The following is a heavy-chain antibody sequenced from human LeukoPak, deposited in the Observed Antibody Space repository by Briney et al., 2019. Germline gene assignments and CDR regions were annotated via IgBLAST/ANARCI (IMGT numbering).Heavy chain of an antibody. CDR3: ARNSRSYSSPHYYYYMDV. D-gene: IGHD6-13*01. V-gene: IGHV1-69*06. J-gene: IGHJ6*03. CDR1: GGTFSSYA. Sequence: ASVKVSCKASGGTFSSYAISWVRQAPGQGLEWMGGIIPIFGTANYAQKFQGRVTITADKSTSTAYVELSSLRSDDTAVYYCARNSRSYSSPHYYYYMDVWGKGTTVTVSS. CDR2: IIPIFGTA.